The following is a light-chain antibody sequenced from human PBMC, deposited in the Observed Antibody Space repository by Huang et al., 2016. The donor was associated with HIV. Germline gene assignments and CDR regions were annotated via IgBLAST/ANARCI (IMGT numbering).Light chain of an antibody. Sequence: DIVLTQSPDSLAVSLGVRATISCKSSQNLLYTSNTANYLAWYQQKPGQPPQLLITWASTRESGVPDRFSGAGSETEFTLTISSLRAEDVAVYYGQQYYNTPRTFGQGTKLEIK. CDR3: QQYYNTPRT. CDR1: QNLLYTSNTANY. CDR2: WAS. J-gene: IGKJ2*01. V-gene: IGKV4-1*01.